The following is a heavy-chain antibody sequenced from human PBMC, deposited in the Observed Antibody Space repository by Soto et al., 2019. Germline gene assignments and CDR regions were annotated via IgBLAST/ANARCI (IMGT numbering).Heavy chain of an antibody. CDR3: AGGSRDTSGYYDFEY. CDR2: ISAITNYK. J-gene: IGHJ4*02. D-gene: IGHD3-22*01. V-gene: IGHV3-21*01. CDR1: GLTLSSYG. Sequence: PGGSLRLSCAGSGLTLSSYGMSWVRQAPGKGLEWVSSISAITNYKYSADSLKGRFTISRDNAKNSLYLQMNSLRAEDTAVYYCAGGSRDTSGYYDFEYWGQGTLVTGSS.